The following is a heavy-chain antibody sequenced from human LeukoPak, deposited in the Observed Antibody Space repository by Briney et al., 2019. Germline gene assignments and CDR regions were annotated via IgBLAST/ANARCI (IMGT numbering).Heavy chain of an antibody. CDR3: ARGPSGLDV. CDR2: IDPTDSYT. J-gene: IGHJ6*02. V-gene: IGHV5-10-1*01. CDR1: GYSFTSYW. Sequence: GESLKISCKGSGYSFTSYWIIWVRQMPGKDLEWMARIDPTDSYTNYSPSFQGHVTISADTSISTAYLQWSSLKASDTAMYYCARGPSGLDVRGQGTPVTVSS.